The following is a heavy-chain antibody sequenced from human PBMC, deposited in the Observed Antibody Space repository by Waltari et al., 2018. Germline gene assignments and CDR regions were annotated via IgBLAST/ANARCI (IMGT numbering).Heavy chain of an antibody. Sequence: QVQLVQSGAEVKKPGSSVKVSCKASGGTFSSYPISWVRQAPGQGLEWMGRIIPILGIANYAQKFQGRVTITADKSTSTAYMELSSLRSEDTAVYYCARSGQGGSYYDWYFDLWGRGTLVTVSS. J-gene: IGHJ2*01. D-gene: IGHD1-26*01. CDR3: ARSGQGGSYYDWYFDL. CDR2: IIPILGIA. V-gene: IGHV1-69*02. CDR1: GGTFSSYP.